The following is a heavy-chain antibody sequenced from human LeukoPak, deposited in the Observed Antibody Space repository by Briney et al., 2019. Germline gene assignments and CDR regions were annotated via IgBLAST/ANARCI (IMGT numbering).Heavy chain of an antibody. D-gene: IGHD3-3*01. J-gene: IGHJ3*02. CDR3: ARSSRITIFGVVPRGAFDI. CDR2: IYYSGST. Sequence: SSETLSLTCTVSGGSISSYYWSWIRQPPGKGLEWIGYIYYSGSTNYNPSLKSRVTISVDTSKNQFSLKLSSVTAADTAVYYCARSSRITIFGVVPRGAFDIWGQGTMVTVSS. V-gene: IGHV4-59*08. CDR1: GGSISSYY.